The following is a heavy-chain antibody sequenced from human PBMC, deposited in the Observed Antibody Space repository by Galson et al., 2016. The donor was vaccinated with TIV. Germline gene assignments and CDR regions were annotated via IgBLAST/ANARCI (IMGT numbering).Heavy chain of an antibody. CDR1: GGTFRSYV. J-gene: IGHJ4*02. Sequence: SVKVSCKASGGTFRSYVVTWVRQAPGQGLEWMGGNISISGTAKYAQKFQGRLTITTDESTSTYYMELTSLTSEDTAIYYCARGNPVAGRGIDYWGREPWSPSPQ. V-gene: IGHV1-69*05. CDR2: NISISGTA. D-gene: IGHD6-19*01. CDR3: ARGNPVAGRGIDY.